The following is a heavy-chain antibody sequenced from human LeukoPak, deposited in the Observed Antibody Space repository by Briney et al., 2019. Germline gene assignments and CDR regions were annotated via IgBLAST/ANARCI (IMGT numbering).Heavy chain of an antibody. CDR3: AKDALTTCYDCPYSNHGMDV. CDR1: GGSLRSGGFY. V-gene: IGHV4-31*03. CDR2: IYYSGST. Sequence: SQTLSLTCTVFGGSLRSGGFYWNWIGQLPGKGLEWMGYIYYSGSTHYNPSLKSRLTISVDTSKNQFSLKLRSVTAADTAVYFCAKDALTTCYDCPYSNHGMDVWGPGTTVTVSS. J-gene: IGHJ6*02. D-gene: IGHD2-2*01.